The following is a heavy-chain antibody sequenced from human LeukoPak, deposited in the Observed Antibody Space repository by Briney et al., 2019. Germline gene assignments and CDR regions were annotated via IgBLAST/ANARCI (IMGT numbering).Heavy chain of an antibody. CDR3: AKASLAVAGIFDP. CDR1: GFTFSSYG. D-gene: IGHD6-19*01. J-gene: IGHJ5*02. V-gene: IGHV3-33*06. Sequence: PGRSLRLSCAASGFTFSSYGMHWVRQAPGKGLEWVAVIWYDGSNKYYADSVKGRFTIPRDNSKSTLYLQMNSLRAEDTAVYYCAKASLAVAGIFDPWGQGTLVTVSS. CDR2: IWYDGSNK.